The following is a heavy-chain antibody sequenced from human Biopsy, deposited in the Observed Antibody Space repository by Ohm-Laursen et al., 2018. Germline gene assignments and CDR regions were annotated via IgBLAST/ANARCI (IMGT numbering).Heavy chain of an antibody. CDR1: GGPSSNYA. D-gene: IGHD3-3*01. Sequence: GASVKVSCKASGGPSSNYAFSWVRQAPGEGLGWMGRIVPILGHLNYAQRFQGRVSITADKSTTYVYMELSRLTSGDTAVYYCAADADGYYTEFDYWGPGTLVTVSS. J-gene: IGHJ4*02. CDR2: IVPILGHL. CDR3: AADADGYYTEFDY. V-gene: IGHV1-69*04.